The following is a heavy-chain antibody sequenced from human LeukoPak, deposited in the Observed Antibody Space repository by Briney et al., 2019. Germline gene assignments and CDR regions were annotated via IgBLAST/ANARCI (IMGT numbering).Heavy chain of an antibody. CDR3: ARVNSGIMGGDYYYYYIDV. CDR2: IYGGGST. CDR1: GFTFSNHG. Sequence: GGSLRLSCAASGFTFSNHGMNWVRQAPGKGLEWVSTIYGGGSTYYADSVKGRFTISRDNSKNTLSLQMNSLRAEDTAVYYCARVNSGIMGGDYYYYYIDVWGKGTTVTVSS. V-gene: IGHV3-53*01. J-gene: IGHJ6*03. D-gene: IGHD1-26*01.